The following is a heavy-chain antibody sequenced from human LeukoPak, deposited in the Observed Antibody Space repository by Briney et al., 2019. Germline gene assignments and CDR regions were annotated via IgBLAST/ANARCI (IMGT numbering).Heavy chain of an antibody. J-gene: IGHJ6*03. V-gene: IGHV3-73*01. CDR1: GFTSIGLA. CDR2: IRSKANSYAT. CDR3: TRQYHMDV. Sequence: GGSLRPSGAAPGFTSIGLAMHWVRPASGKGRDWVGRIRSKANSYATAYAASVKGRFTISRDDSKNTAYLQMNSLKTEDTAVYYCTRQYHMDVWGKGTTVTVSS.